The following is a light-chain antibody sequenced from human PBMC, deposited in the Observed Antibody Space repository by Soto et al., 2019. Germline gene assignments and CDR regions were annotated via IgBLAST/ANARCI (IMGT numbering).Light chain of an antibody. CDR2: DVN. CDR1: SSDVGGYNY. J-gene: IGLJ1*01. V-gene: IGLV2-14*01. Sequence: QSALTQPASVSGSPGQSIPISCTGTSSDVGGYNYVSWYQQHPGKAPKLMIYDVNNRPSGVSNRFSGSKSGNTDSLTISGLQADDEADYYCSSYTSSNTLVFGTGTKVTVL. CDR3: SSYTSSNTLV.